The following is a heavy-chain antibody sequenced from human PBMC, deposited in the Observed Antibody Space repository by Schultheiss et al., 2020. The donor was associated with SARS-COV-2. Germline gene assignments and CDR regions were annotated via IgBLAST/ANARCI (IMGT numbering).Heavy chain of an antibody. V-gene: IGHV1-18*01. D-gene: IGHD3-10*01. CDR2: ISAYKGNT. CDR1: GGTFSSYA. J-gene: IGHJ4*02. CDR3: ARDLRTLDRLLLWFGEYSDGFDY. Sequence: ASVKVSCKASGGTFSSYAISWVRQAPGQGLEWMGGISAYKGNTNNAQNLQGRVTMTTDTSTSTAYMELRSLRSDDTAVYYCARDLRTLDRLLLWFGEYSDGFDYWGQGTLVTVSS.